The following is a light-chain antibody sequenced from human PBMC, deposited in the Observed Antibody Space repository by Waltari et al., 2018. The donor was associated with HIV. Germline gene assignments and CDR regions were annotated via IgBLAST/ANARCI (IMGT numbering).Light chain of an antibody. V-gene: IGKV1-5*03. CDR3: QQYNNYPYT. CDR1: QSISSW. CDR2: KAS. J-gene: IGKJ2*01. Sequence: DIQMTQSPSTPSASIGGRVSITCRASQSISSWLAWYQLKPGKAPKLLIYKASSLESGVPSRFSGSGSGTEFSLTISSLQPDDFATYYCQQYNNYPYTFGQGTKLELK.